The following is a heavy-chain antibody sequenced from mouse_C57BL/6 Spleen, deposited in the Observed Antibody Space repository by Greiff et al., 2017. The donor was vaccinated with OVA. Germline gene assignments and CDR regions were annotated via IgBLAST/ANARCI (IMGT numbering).Heavy chain of an antibody. Sequence: QVQLQQPGAELVMPGASVKLSCKASGYTFTSYWMHWVKQRPGQGLEWIGEIDPSDSYTNYNQKFKGKSTLPVDKSSSTAYMQISSLPSEDSAVYYCARPEGYDGFDYWGQGTTLTVSS. V-gene: IGHV1-69*01. D-gene: IGHD2-2*01. CDR3: ARPEGYDGFDY. CDR2: IDPSDSYT. J-gene: IGHJ2*01. CDR1: GYTFTSYW.